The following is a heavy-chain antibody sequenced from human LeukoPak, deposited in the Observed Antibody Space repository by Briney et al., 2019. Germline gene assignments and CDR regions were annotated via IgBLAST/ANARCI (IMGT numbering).Heavy chain of an antibody. D-gene: IGHD1-26*01. V-gene: IGHV3-21*01. CDR1: GFTFSSFT. CDR3: VREAAATLFDY. CDR2: ISSSSRDI. J-gene: IGHJ4*02. Sequence: PGGSLRLSCAASGFTFSSFTMNWVRRAPGKGLEWVAAISSSSRDIFYADSVKGRFSISRDNTQNSLSLQMNSLRAEDTAVYYCVREAAATLFDYWGQGTLVTVSS.